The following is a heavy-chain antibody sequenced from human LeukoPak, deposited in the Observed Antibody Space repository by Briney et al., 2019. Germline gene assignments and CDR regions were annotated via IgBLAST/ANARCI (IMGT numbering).Heavy chain of an antibody. D-gene: IGHD3-16*01. J-gene: IGHJ3*02. CDR2: IYHSGST. V-gene: IGHV4-30-2*01. Sequence: SETLSLTCAVSGVSISSGGYSWSWIRQPPGKGLEWIGYIYHSGSTYYNPSLKSRVTISVDRSKNQFSLKLSSVTAADTAVYYCAGLGGDDAFDIWGRGTMVTVSS. CDR3: AGLGGDDAFDI. CDR1: GVSISSGGYS.